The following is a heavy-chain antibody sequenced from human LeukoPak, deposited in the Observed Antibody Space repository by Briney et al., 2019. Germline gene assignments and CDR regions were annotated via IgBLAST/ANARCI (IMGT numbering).Heavy chain of an antibody. CDR2: IYYSGST. V-gene: IGHV4-59*01. CDR1: GGSISSYY. J-gene: IGHJ4*02. D-gene: IGHD3-22*01. Sequence: SETLSLTCTVSGGSISSYYWSWIRQPPGKGLEWIGYIYYSGSTNYNPSLKSRVTISVDTSKNQFSLKLSSVTAADTAVYYCARGYFQDYYDGSGYYVGFDYWGQGTLVTVSS. CDR3: ARGYFQDYYDGSGYYVGFDY.